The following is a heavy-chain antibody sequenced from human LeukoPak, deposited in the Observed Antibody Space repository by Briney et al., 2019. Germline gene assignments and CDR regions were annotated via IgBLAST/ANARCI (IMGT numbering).Heavy chain of an antibody. CDR2: ITSSSDSR. D-gene: IGHD2-15*01. CDR3: ARRFREGYRSGDTCYSFGS. Sequence: GGSLRLSCEASGFTFSDYGMNWVRQAPGKGLEWISHITSSSDSRKYADSVKGRFTISRDNAKNSLYLQMNSLRVEDTAIYYCARRFREGYRSGDTCYSFGSWGQGTLVTVFS. V-gene: IGHV3-48*01. CDR1: GFTFSDYG. J-gene: IGHJ5*01.